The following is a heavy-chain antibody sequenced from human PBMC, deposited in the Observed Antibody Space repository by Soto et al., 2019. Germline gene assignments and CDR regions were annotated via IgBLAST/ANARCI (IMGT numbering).Heavy chain of an antibody. CDR1: GGSIRSYY. V-gene: IGHV4-59*01. J-gene: IGHJ4*01. Sequence: QVQLQESGPGLVKPSETLSLTCTVSGGSIRSYYWRWIRQSPGKGLEWIGSIYYSGSTNYNPSLKSRVTISVDTSKNQFSLEGSSVTAADTAVYYCARGYGDYVSDYWGHGTLVTVSS. CDR3: ARGYGDYVSDY. CDR2: IYYSGST. D-gene: IGHD4-17*01.